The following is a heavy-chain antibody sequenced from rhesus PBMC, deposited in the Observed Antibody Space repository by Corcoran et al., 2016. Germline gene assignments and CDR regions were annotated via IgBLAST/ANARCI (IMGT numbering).Heavy chain of an antibody. J-gene: IGHJ4*01. CDR2: NSNGGGSK. D-gene: IGHD4-23*01. V-gene: IGHV3-178*01. CDR1: GFTFSDSY. Sequence: EVQLVESGGGLAKPGGSLRLSCAASGFTFSDSYMDWVRQAPGTGLEGVSRNSNGGGSKWYSDSGKGRFTISRENAKITLYLQMNSLRAEDTAVYYCARRGYSNYGNYFDYWGQGVLVTVSS. CDR3: ARRGYSNYGNYFDY.